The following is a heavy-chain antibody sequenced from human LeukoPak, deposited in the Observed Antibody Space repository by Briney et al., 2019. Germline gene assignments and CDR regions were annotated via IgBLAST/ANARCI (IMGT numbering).Heavy chain of an antibody. CDR1: GFTFSSYA. V-gene: IGHV3-23*01. CDR2: ISGSGGST. CDR3: AKDEYYYGSGSPDYYYYYGMDV. D-gene: IGHD3-10*01. Sequence: GGSLRLSCAASGFTFSSYAMSWVRQAPGKGLEWVSAISGSGGSTYYADSAKGRFTISRDNSKNTLYLQMNSLRAEDTAVYYCAKDEYYYGSGSPDYYYYYGMDVWGQGTTVTVSS. J-gene: IGHJ6*02.